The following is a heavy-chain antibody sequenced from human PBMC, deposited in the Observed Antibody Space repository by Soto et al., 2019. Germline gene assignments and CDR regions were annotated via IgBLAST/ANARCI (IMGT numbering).Heavy chain of an antibody. CDR2: IYYSGST. Sequence: PSETLSLTCTVSGGSISSYYWSWIRQPPGKGLEWIGYIYYSGSTNYNPSLKSRVIISVDTFKNLCSLKLSSVTAADTAVYYCARSPRAIVRGGTSYYYYYYGMDVWGQGTTVTVSS. V-gene: IGHV4-59*01. CDR1: GGSISSYY. J-gene: IGHJ6*02. D-gene: IGHD3-10*01. CDR3: ARSPRAIVRGGTSYYYYYYGMDV.